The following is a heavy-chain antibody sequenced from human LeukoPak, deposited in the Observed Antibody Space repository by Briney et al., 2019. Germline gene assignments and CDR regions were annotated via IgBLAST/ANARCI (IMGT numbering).Heavy chain of an antibody. J-gene: IGHJ6*02. CDR2: ISYDGSNK. CDR3: AKAQRTIRQYFYDGMDV. CDR1: GFTFSSYA. V-gene: IGHV3-30*04. Sequence: GGSLRLSCSASGFTFSSYAMHWVRQAPGKGLEWVAVISYDGSNKYYADSVKGRFTISRDNSKNTLYLQMNSLRAEDTAVYFCAKAQRTIRQYFYDGMDVWGQGATVTVSS. D-gene: IGHD3-9*01.